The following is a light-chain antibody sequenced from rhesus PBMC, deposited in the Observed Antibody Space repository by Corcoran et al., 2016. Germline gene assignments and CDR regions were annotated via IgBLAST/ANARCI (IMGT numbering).Light chain of an antibody. Sequence: IQMTQSPSSLSASVGDTVPITCRASQNISSWLAWYQQQPGKAPKLLIYKASNLQSGVPSRVSGGGSGTDFTLTISILQSGVFGSYICRQYHTGPWTFGQGTKVEIK. CDR1: QNISSW. V-gene: IGKV1-21*01. J-gene: IGKJ1*01. CDR2: KAS. CDR3: RQYHTGPWT.